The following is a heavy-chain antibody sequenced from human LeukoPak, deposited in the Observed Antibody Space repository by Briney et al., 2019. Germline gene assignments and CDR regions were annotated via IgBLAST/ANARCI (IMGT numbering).Heavy chain of an antibody. CDR3: ARGKGNYDILARYYTPYHFDY. CDR2: INPNSGGT. V-gene: IGHV1-2*02. J-gene: IGHJ4*02. D-gene: IGHD3-9*01. Sequence: ASVKVSCKAYGYTFPGYYMHWVRQAPGQGLEWMGWINPNSGGTNYAQKFQGRVTMTRDTSISTAYMELSRLRSDDTAMYYCARGKGNYDILARYYTPYHFDYWGQGTLVTVSS. CDR1: GYTFPGYY.